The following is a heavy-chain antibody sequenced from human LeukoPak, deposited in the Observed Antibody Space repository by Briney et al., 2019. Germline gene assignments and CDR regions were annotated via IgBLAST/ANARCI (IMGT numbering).Heavy chain of an antibody. D-gene: IGHD3-3*01. CDR3: ARHQGRVTNFDY. V-gene: IGHV4-39*01. CDR2: IYYRGST. J-gene: IGHJ4*02. CDR1: GDSISNSFYY. Sequence: PSETLSLTCTVSGDSISNSFYYWGWIRQPPGKGLEWIGSIYYRGSTYYNPSPKSRVTISVDTSKNQFSLKLSSVTAADTAVYYCARHQGRVTNFDYWGQGTLVSVSS.